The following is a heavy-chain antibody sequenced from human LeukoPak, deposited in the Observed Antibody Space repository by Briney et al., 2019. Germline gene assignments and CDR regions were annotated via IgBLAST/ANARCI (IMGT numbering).Heavy chain of an antibody. D-gene: IGHD1-14*01. CDR3: ARRSMASGIYYYFDN. CDR2: INHSGST. J-gene: IGHJ4*02. Sequence: SETLSLTRAVYGGSFSGYYWSWIRQPPGKGLEWIGEINHSGSTNYNPSLKSRVTISVDTSKNQFSLKLSSVTAADTAVYYCARRSMASGIYYYFDNGAQGPLATV. V-gene: IGHV4-34*01. CDR1: GGSFSGYY.